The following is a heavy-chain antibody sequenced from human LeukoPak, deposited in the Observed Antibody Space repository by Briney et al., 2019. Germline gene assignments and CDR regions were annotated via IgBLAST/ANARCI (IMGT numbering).Heavy chain of an antibody. V-gene: IGHV3-21*06. D-gene: IGHD1-14*01. CDR1: GLTFSTSG. Sequence: GGSLRLSCTASGLTFSTSGFNWVRQAPGMGLEWVASIGPTGSDRYHADSIKGRFTISRDNANNFLYLQMNSLRAEDTAVYYCATETNGRHYDYWGQGTLLTVSS. J-gene: IGHJ4*02. CDR3: ATETNGRHYDY. CDR2: IGPTGSDR.